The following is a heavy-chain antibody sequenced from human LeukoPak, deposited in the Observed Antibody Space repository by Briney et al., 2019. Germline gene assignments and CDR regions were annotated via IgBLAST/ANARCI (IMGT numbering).Heavy chain of an antibody. CDR3: AKFVRSSSSYFDY. CDR1: GFTFSSYS. J-gene: IGHJ4*02. D-gene: IGHD6-6*01. V-gene: IGHV3-64*01. Sequence: GGTLRPSCAASGFTFSSYSMHWVRQAPGRGLEYVSANANSVKGRFIISRDNSKNTLYLQMGSLRAEDMAVYYCAKFVRSSSSYFDYWGQGTLVTVSS.